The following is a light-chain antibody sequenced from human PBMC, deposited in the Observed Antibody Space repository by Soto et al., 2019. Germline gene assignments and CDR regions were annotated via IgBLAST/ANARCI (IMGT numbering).Light chain of an antibody. Sequence: IQLTQTPYSLSASVGDRVTITCRASHSIVTYLNWYLQKPGKAPKLLIYAASNLQSGVPSRFSGSGSGTDFTLTISSLQPEDFATYFCHQIYSTPPWTFGQGTMVDIK. J-gene: IGKJ1*01. CDR3: HQIYSTPPWT. CDR2: AAS. CDR1: HSIVTY. V-gene: IGKV1-39*01.